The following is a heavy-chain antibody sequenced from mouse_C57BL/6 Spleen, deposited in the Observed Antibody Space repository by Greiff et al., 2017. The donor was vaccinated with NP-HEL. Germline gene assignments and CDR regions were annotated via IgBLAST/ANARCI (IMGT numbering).Heavy chain of an antibody. V-gene: IGHV5-9*01. CDR1: GFTFSSYT. CDR2: ISGGGGNT. D-gene: IGHD1-1*01. CDR3: ARRYYYGSRGDYAMDY. Sequence: EVKLVESGGGLVKPGGSLKLSCAASGFTFSSYTMSWVRQTPEKRLEWVATISGGGGNTYYPDSVKGRFTISRDNAKNTLYLQMSSLRSEDTALYYCARRYYYGSRGDYAMDYWGQGTSVTVSS. J-gene: IGHJ4*01.